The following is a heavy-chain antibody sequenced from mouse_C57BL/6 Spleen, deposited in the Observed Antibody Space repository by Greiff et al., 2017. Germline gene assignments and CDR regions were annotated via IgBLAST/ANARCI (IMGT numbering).Heavy chain of an antibody. D-gene: IGHD1-1*01. CDR2: IYPGDGDT. CDR1: GYAFSSSW. J-gene: IGHJ4*01. V-gene: IGHV1-82*01. Sequence: QVQLQQSGPELVKPGASVKISCKASGYAFSSSWMNWVKQRPGKGLEWIGRIYPGDGDTNYNGKFKGKATLTADKSSSTAYMQLSSLTSEDSAVYFCATGFYYGSSPYAMDYWGQGTSVTVSS. CDR3: ATGFYYGSSPYAMDY.